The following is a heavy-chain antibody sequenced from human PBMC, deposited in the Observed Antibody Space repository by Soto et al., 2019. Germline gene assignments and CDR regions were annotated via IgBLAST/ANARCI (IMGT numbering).Heavy chain of an antibody. CDR1: GYTFTSCG. V-gene: IGHV1-18*01. D-gene: IGHD3-22*01. CDR2: ISAYNGNT. Sequence: QVQLVQSGAEVKKPGASVKVSCKASGYTFTSCGISWVRQAPGQGLEWMGWISAYNGNTNYAQKLQGRVTMTTHTSTGTAYMELRSPRSTDTPAYYWARTSNYYDSTHFQHWGQGTLVTVSS. CDR3: ARTSNYYDSTHFQH. J-gene: IGHJ1*01.